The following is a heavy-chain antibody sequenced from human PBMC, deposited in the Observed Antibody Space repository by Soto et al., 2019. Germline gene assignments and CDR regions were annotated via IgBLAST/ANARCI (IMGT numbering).Heavy chain of an antibody. D-gene: IGHD2-21*02. CDR1: GGTFSSYT. Sequence: QVQLVQSGAEVKKPGSSVKVSCKASGGTFSSYTISWVRQAPGQGLEWMGRIISILGIANYAQKLQGRVTITADTHTSNAYTKLSSLGAEDTAVYYCATLLLEYCGGDCPMADYWGQGTLVTVSS. V-gene: IGHV1-69*02. J-gene: IGHJ4*02. CDR3: ATLLLEYCGGDCPMADY. CDR2: IISILGIA.